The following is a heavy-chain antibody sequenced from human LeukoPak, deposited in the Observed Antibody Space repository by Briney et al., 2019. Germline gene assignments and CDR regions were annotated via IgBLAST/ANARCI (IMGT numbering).Heavy chain of an antibody. V-gene: IGHV4-4*02. Sequence: SGTLSLTCAVSGGSISSSNWWSWVRQPPGKGLEWIGEIYHSGSTNYNPSLKSRVTISVDKSKNQFSLKLSSVTAAYTAVYYCASGSRSDYYYGMDVWGKGTTVTVSS. CDR2: IYHSGST. D-gene: IGHD6-19*01. CDR1: GGSISSSNW. CDR3: ASGSRSDYYYGMDV. J-gene: IGHJ6*04.